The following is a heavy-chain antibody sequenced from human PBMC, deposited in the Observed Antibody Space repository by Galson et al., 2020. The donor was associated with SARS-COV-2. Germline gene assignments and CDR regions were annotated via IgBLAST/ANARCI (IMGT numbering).Heavy chain of an antibody. V-gene: IGHV1-69*13. D-gene: IGHD3-22*01. CDR1: GGTFSSYA. J-gene: IGHJ4*02. CDR3: ARVSGYYDSSGYLAQGDY. CDR2: IIPIFGTA. Sequence: SVTVSCKASGGTFSSYAISWVRQAPGQGLEWMGGIIPIFGTANYAQKFQGRVTITADESTSTAYMELSSLRSEDTAVYYCARVSGYYDSSGYLAQGDYWGQGTLV.